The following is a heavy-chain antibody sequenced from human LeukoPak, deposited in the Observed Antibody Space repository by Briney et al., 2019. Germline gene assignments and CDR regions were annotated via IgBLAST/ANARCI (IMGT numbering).Heavy chain of an antibody. J-gene: IGHJ4*02. D-gene: IGHD6-6*01. CDR1: GYTFTSYD. CDR2: MNPNSGNT. V-gene: IGHV1-8*01. CDR3: ARALLVAPRPFVY. Sequence: ASVKVSCKASGYTFTSYDINWVRQATGQGLEWMGWMNPNSGNTGYAQKFQGRVTMTRNTSISTAYMELSSLRSEDTAVYYCARALLVAPRPFVYGAQETLVTVSS.